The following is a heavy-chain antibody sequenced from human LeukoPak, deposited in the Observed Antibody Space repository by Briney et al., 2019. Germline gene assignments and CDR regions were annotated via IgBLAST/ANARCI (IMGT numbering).Heavy chain of an antibody. D-gene: IGHD3-10*01. J-gene: IGHJ4*02. CDR2: ISPNNGDT. CDR1: GYSFTDSY. CDR3: VRSPSGALAY. V-gene: IGHV1-2*02. Sequence: ASVKVSCKPSGYSFTDSYIHWVRQAPGVGLQWMGWISPNNGDTKYAEDFQDRVTMTRDTSISTAYMELTGLTPDDTAVYYCVRSPSGALAYWGRGTLVTVSS.